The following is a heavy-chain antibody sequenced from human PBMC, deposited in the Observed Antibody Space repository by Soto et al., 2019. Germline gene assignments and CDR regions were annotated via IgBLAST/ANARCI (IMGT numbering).Heavy chain of an antibody. D-gene: IGHD2-15*01. J-gene: IGHJ4*02. V-gene: IGHV3-21*01. CDR3: ASATVVAGNFDF. CDR1: GFAFRSYN. CDR2: ISSGSSNI. Sequence: EVQLVESGGGLVKPGGSLTLSCAGSGFAFRSYNMNWVRQPPGKGLEWVASISSGSSNIYYADSVKGRFTISRDNAKDSLYLQMDSLRAEDSAVYYCASATVVAGNFDFWGQGTLLTVSS.